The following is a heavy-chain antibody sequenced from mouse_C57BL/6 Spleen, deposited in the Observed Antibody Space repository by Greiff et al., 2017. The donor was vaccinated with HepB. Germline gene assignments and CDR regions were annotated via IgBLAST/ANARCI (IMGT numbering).Heavy chain of an antibody. Sequence: DVQLVESGGGLVKPGGSLKLSCAASGFTFSSYAMSWVRQTPEKRLEWVATISDGGSYTYYPDNVKGRFTISRDNAKNNLYLQMSHLKSEDTAMYYCARDGGSRAWFAYWGQGTLVTVSA. V-gene: IGHV5-4*01. CDR2: ISDGGSYT. D-gene: IGHD1-1*02. J-gene: IGHJ3*01. CDR3: ARDGGSRAWFAY. CDR1: GFTFSSYA.